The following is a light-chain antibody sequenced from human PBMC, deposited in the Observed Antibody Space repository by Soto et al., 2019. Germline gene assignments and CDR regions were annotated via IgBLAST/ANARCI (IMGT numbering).Light chain of an antibody. CDR2: GAS. CDR3: QQYGSSRPWT. CDR1: QSVSSSY. J-gene: IGKJ1*01. Sequence: EIVLTQSPGTLSLSPGERATLSCRASQSVSSSYLAWYQQKPGQAPRLRIYGASSRATGIPDRFSGSVSGTDFTLTISRLEPEDFAVYYCQQYGSSRPWTFGQGTKVEIK. V-gene: IGKV3-20*01.